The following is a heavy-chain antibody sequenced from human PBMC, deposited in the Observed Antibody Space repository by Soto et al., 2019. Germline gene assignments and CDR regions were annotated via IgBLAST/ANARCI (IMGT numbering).Heavy chain of an antibody. J-gene: IGHJ5*02. CDR1: GGSIISSSYY. D-gene: IGHD2-2*01. CDR2: IYYSGST. Sequence: PSETLSLTCTVSGGSIISSSYYWGLIRQPPGKGLEWIGSIYYSGSTYYNPSLKSRVTISVDTSKNQFSLKLSSVTAADTAVYYCASPRYCSSTSCFNWFDPWGQGTLVTVSS. V-gene: IGHV4-39*01. CDR3: ASPRYCSSTSCFNWFDP.